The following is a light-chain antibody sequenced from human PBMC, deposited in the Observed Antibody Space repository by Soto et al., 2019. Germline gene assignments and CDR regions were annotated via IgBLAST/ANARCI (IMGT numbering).Light chain of an antibody. V-gene: IGLV3-21*02. CDR2: DDS. CDR1: NLQTKS. J-gene: IGLJ1*01. Sequence: SYDLTQPPSVSVAPGQTARITCGGSNLQTKSVHWYQQKPGQAPVLVVCDDSARPSGIPERFSGSNSGNTATLTISRVEAGDEADYYCQVWDTTSDHCVFGGGTKV. CDR3: QVWDTTSDHCV.